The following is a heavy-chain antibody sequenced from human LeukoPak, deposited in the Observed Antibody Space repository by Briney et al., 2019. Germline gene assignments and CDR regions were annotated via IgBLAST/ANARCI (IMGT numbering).Heavy chain of an antibody. D-gene: IGHD5-24*01. CDR2: IYHSGST. V-gene: IGHV4-59*01. J-gene: IGHJ6*03. CDR1: GGSISSYY. Sequence: SETLSLTCTVSGGSISSYYWSWIRQPPGKGLEWIGYIYHSGSTNYNPSLKSRVTISVDTSKNQFSLKLSSVTAADTAVYYCARDRSSRDGYNGNYYYYYMDVWGKGTTVTVSS. CDR3: ARDRSSRDGYNGNYYYYYMDV.